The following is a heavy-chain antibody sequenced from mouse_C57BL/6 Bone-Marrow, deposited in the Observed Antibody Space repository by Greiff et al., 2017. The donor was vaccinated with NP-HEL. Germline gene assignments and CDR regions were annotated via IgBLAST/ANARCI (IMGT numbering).Heavy chain of an antibody. J-gene: IGHJ2*01. CDR1: GYTFTSYW. CDR3: ANGDGYTYYFDY. CDR2: IDPSDSYT. V-gene: IGHV1-50*01. D-gene: IGHD2-3*01. Sequence: QVQLQQPGAELVKPGASVKLSCKASGYTFTSYWMQWVKQRPGQGLEWIGEIDPSDSYTNYNQKFKGKAPLTVDTSSSTAYMQLSSLTSEDSAVYYCANGDGYTYYFDYWGQGTTLTVSS.